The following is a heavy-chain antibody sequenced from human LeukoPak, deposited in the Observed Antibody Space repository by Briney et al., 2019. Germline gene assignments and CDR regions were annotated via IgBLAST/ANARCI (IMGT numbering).Heavy chain of an antibody. CDR3: ARDRDGYNRDY. D-gene: IGHD5-24*01. J-gene: IGHJ4*02. Sequence: ASVKVSCKASGYTFTSYGISWVRQAPGQGLEWMGWISAYNGNTNYAQKLQGRVTMTTDTSTSTAHMELRSLRSDDTAVYYCARDRDGYNRDYWGQGTLVTVSS. CDR1: GYTFTSYG. V-gene: IGHV1-18*01. CDR2: ISAYNGNT.